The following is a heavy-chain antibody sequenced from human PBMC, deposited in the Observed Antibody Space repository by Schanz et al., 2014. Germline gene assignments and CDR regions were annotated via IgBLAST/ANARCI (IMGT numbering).Heavy chain of an antibody. CDR3: ARGRTFDS. J-gene: IGHJ4*02. Sequence: QVQVVQSGAEVKKPGASVKVSCKASGYTFTSDSMHWVRQAPGQGLEWMGVINPSGGSTRDGQKFRGRVTMTRNTSMSTAYIELHILTSEDTAVYYCARGRTFDSWGQGTLVTVSS. CDR1: GYTFTSDS. V-gene: IGHV1-46*01. CDR2: INPSGGST.